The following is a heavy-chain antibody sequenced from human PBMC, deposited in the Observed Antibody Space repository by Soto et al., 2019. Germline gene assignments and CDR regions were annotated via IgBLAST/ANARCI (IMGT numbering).Heavy chain of an antibody. CDR2: INPSAGST. J-gene: IGHJ4*02. CDR1: GYTFTSHY. D-gene: IGHD3-10*01. V-gene: IGHV1-46*01. Sequence: GASVKVSCKASGYTFTSHYMHWVRQAPGQGLEWMGLINPSAGSTSYAQSFKSRVTMTRDTSTSTVFMHLSSLRSEDTAIYYCATPSGYWGQGTLVTVSS. CDR3: ATPSGY.